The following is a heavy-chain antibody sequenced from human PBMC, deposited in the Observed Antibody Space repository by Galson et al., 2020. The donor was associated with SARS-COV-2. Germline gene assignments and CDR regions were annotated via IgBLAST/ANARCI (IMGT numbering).Heavy chain of an antibody. CDR3: ARGAGAWFGELLDY. CDR2: INTHTGNQ. J-gene: IGHJ4*02. CDR1: GYTINNYA. Sequence: ASVQITCKASGYTINNYAPNWVRQPPPHGLEWMAWINTHTGNQTYAQGFPGRFVSPLDTSISTAYLQSSSLKAEDTAVYYCARGAGAWFGELLDYWGQGTLVTVSS. V-gene: IGHV7-4-1*02. D-gene: IGHD3-10*01.